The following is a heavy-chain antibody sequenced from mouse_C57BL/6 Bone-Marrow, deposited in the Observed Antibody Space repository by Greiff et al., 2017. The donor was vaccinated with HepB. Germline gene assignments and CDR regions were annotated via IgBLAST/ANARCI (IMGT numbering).Heavy chain of an antibody. CDR2: IYPRSGNT. CDR1: GYTFTSYG. D-gene: IGHD2-2*01. CDR3: AREGLPRGKVFAY. J-gene: IGHJ3*01. V-gene: IGHV1-81*01. Sequence: QVQLQQSGAELARPGASVKLSCKASGYTFTSYGISWVKQRTGQGLEWIGEIYPRSGNTYYNEKFKGKATLTADKSSSTAYMELRSLTSEDSAVYFCAREGLPRGKVFAYWGQGTLVTVSA.